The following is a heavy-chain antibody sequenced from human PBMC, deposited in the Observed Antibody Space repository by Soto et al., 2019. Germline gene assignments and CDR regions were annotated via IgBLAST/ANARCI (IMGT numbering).Heavy chain of an antibody. CDR2: ISAYNGNT. CDR3: AGGGLDYYDSSGYGGTDY. CDR1: GYTFTSYG. D-gene: IGHD3-22*01. V-gene: IGHV1-18*01. Sequence: ASVKVSCKASGYTFTSYGISWVRQAPGQGLEWMGWISAYNGNTNYAQKLQGRVTMTTDTSTSTAYMELRSLRSDDTDVYYCAGGGLDYYDSSGYGGTDYWGQGTLVTVSS. J-gene: IGHJ4*02.